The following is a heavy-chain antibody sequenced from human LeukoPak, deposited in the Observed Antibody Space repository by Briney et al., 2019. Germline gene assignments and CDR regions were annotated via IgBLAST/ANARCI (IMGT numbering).Heavy chain of an antibody. CDR1: GFTFSSYA. J-gene: IGHJ6*02. V-gene: IGHV3-23*01. D-gene: IGHD3-10*01. CDR3: ARYGSGTYYYYYGMDV. CDR2: ISGSGGST. Sequence: PGGSLRLSCAASGFTFSSYAMSWVRQAPGKGLEWVSAISGSGGSTYYADSVKGRFTISRDNSKNTLYLQMNSLRDEDTAVYYCARYGSGTYYYYYGMDVWGQGTSVTVSS.